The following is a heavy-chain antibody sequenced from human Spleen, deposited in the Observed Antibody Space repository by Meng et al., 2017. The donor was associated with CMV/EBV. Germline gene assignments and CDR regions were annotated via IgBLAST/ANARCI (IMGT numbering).Heavy chain of an antibody. D-gene: IGHD3-3*01. CDR3: ARDTAFWSGYLDY. V-gene: IGHV3-30-3*01. J-gene: IGHJ4*02. Sequence: CAASAFTFSDYAIHWGRQAPGKGLEWVAVISYDGSYKYYADSVKGRFTISRDNSKNTLYLQMNSLRAEDTAVYYCARDTAFWSGYLDYWGQGTLVTVSS. CDR1: AFTFSDYA. CDR2: ISYDGSYK.